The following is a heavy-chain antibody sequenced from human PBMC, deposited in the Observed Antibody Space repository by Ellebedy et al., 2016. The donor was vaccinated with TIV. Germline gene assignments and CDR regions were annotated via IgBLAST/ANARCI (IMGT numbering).Heavy chain of an antibody. Sequence: MPSETLSLTCTVSGGSLSNYYWSWIRQPPGKGLEWIGDIHYSGSTKYNPSLKSRATISVDTSKNQLSLNLNSLTAADTAVYYCARDLMATGWFDPWGQGTLVTVSS. D-gene: IGHD5-24*01. J-gene: IGHJ5*02. CDR2: IHYSGST. CDR3: ARDLMATGWFDP. V-gene: IGHV4-59*01. CDR1: GGSLSNYY.